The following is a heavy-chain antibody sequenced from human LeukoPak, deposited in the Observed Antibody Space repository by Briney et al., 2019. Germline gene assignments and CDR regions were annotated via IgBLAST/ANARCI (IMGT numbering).Heavy chain of an antibody. Sequence: GGSLRLSCAVSGFPFSDFAMSWVRQAPGKGLEWISTISGGGDNTYFADSVKGRFTISRDNSKNTLFLQMVSLRAEDTAVYYCAKFEGALLGNYYMDVWGKGTTVTVSS. J-gene: IGHJ6*03. CDR2: ISGGGDNT. CDR3: AKFEGALLGNYYMDV. V-gene: IGHV3-23*01. CDR1: GFPFSDFA.